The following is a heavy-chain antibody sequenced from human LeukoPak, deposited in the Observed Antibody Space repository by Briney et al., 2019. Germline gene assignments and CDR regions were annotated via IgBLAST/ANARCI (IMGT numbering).Heavy chain of an antibody. CDR1: GYNFANYW. CDR3: ARQGDYVLGY. D-gene: IGHD4-17*01. J-gene: IGHJ4*02. V-gene: IGHV5-51*01. Sequence: GESLKISCKGSGYNFANYWIAWVRQMPGKGLEWMGIIYPGDSDTRYSPSFQGQVTFSADKSISTAYLQWGSLKASDTAMYYCARQGDYVLGYWGQGTLVTVSS. CDR2: IYPGDSDT.